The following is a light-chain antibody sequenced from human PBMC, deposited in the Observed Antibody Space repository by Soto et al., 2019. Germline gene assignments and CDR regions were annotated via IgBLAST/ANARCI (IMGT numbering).Light chain of an antibody. Sequence: IVLTQSPGTLSLSPGERGTLSCRASQSVSSGYLAWYRQKPGQAPRLLIYDASTRANGIPDRFSGSGSGTDFTLTISRLEPEDFAVYYCQQYGSSPRTFGQGTKVDIK. V-gene: IGKV3-20*01. CDR3: QQYGSSPRT. CDR2: DAS. CDR1: QSVSSGY. J-gene: IGKJ1*01.